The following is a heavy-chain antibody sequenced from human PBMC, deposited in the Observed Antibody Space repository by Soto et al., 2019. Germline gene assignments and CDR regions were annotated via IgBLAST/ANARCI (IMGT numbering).Heavy chain of an antibody. CDR1: GFTFSSYA. V-gene: IGHV3-30*04. CDR2: ISYDGSNK. D-gene: IGHD3-16*02. CDR3: AKDRGRYSVWGSYRYTEISYYYYYGMDV. Sequence: GGSLRLSCAASGFTFSSYAMHWVRQAPGKGLEWVAVISYDGSNKYYADSVKGRFTISRDNSKNTLYLQMNSLRAEDTAVYYCAKDRGRYSVWGSYRYTEISYYYYYGMDVWGQGTTVTVSS. J-gene: IGHJ6*02.